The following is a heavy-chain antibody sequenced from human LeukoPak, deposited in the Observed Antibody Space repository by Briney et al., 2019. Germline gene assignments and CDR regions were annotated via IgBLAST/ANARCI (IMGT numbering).Heavy chain of an antibody. D-gene: IGHD3-22*01. CDR2: INQDGSQK. V-gene: IGHV3-7*01. Sequence: GGSLRLSCAASGFTFSSFWMTWFRQAPGKGLEWVANINQDGSQKDYVDSVKGRFTISRDNAKKSLYLQMNNVRAEDSAVYFCARDPRYYSDLYYFDYWGQGTLVTVSS. J-gene: IGHJ4*02. CDR3: ARDPRYYSDLYYFDY. CDR1: GFTFSSFW.